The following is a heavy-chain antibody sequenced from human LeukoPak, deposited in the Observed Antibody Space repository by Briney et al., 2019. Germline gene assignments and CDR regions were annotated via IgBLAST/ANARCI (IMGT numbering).Heavy chain of an antibody. CDR1: GGSISSSSYY. J-gene: IGHJ3*02. CDR2: IYYSGST. Sequence: PSETLSLTCTVSGGSISSSSYYWGWIRQPPGKGLEWIGSIYYSGSTYYNPSLKSRVTISVDTSKNQFSLKLSSVTAADTAVYYCARKPRGGRISWAFDIWGQGTMVTVSS. V-gene: IGHV4-39*01. CDR3: ARKPRGGRISWAFDI. D-gene: IGHD1-14*01.